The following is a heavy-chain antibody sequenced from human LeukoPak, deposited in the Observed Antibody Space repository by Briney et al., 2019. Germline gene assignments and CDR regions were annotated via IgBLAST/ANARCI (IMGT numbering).Heavy chain of an antibody. V-gene: IGHV3-30*18. CDR2: ISHDGSDK. CDR1: GFTFSDYY. J-gene: IGHJ4*02. D-gene: IGHD6-13*01. CDR3: AKAVGSISWSFDY. Sequence: PGGSLRLSCAASGFTFSDYYMSWIRQAPGKGLEWVALISHDGSDKNYADSVKGRFTISRDNSNSTLYLQMDSLRGDDAAVYYCAKAVGSISWSFDYWGQGTLVTVSS.